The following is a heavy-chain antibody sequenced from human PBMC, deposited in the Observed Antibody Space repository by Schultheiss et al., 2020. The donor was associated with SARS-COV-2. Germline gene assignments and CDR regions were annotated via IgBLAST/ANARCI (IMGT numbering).Heavy chain of an antibody. Sequence: SETLSLTCAVYGGSFSGYYWSWIRQPPGKGLEWIGEINHSGSTNYNPSLKSRVTISVDTSKNQFSLKLSSVTAVDTAVYYCARGPYHPACFDYWGQGTLVTVSS. CDR1: GGSFSGYY. V-gene: IGHV4-34*01. CDR2: INHSGST. D-gene: IGHD2-2*01. J-gene: IGHJ4*02. CDR3: ARGPYHPACFDY.